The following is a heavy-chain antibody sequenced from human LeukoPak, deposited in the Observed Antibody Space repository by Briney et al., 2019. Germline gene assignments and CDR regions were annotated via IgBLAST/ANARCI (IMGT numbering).Heavy chain of an antibody. V-gene: IGHV3-74*01. CDR1: GFTFSSYW. CDR2: INSDGSST. CDR3: ARDSVATIFHPFDY. J-gene: IGHJ4*02. Sequence: GGSLRLSCAASGFTFSSYWMHWVRQVPGKGLVWVSRINSDGSSTSYADSVKGRFTISRDNAKNTLYLQMNSLRAEDTAVYYCARDSVATIFHPFDYWGQGTLVTVSS. D-gene: IGHD5-12*01.